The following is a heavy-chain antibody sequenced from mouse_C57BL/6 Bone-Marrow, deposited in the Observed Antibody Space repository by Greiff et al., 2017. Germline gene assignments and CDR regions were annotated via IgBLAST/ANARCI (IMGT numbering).Heavy chain of an antibody. CDR2: IYPRSGNT. D-gene: IGHD1-1*01. V-gene: IGHV1-81*01. CDR1: GYTFTSYG. CDR3: ARSSYYYGSSLMDY. J-gene: IGHJ4*01. Sequence: QVQLQQSGAELARPGASVKLSCKASGYTFTSYGISWVKQRTGQGLEWIGEIYPRSGNTYYNEKFKGKATLTADESSSTAYMELRSLTSEDSAVYFCARSSYYYGSSLMDYWGQGTSVTVSS.